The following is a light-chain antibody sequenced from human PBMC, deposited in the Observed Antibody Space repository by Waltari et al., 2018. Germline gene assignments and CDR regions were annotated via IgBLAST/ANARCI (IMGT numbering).Light chain of an antibody. V-gene: IGKV1-39*01. CDR3: QQGYNSPRT. Sequence: DVQMTQSPPSLSASAGDTVTITCRASQSISTHLYWYQQKPGKAPRLLIYAGSTLESGVPSRFRGATAGTEFTLTISSLQPEDFATYYCQQGYNSPRTFGRGTKVEIK. CDR2: AGS. J-gene: IGKJ1*01. CDR1: QSISTH.